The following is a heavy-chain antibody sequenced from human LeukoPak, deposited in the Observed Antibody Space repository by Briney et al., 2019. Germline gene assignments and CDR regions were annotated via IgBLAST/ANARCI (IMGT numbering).Heavy chain of an antibody. CDR1: GGSISSYY. CDR3: ARSDYDFWSGYSQGWFDP. V-gene: IGHV4-59*01. Sequence: SETLSLTCTVSGGSISSYYWSWIRQLPGKGLEWIGYIYYSGSTNYNPSLKSRVTISVDTSKNQFSLKLSSVTAADTAVYYCARSDYDFWSGYSQGWFDPWGQGTLVTVSS. D-gene: IGHD3-3*01. J-gene: IGHJ5*02. CDR2: IYYSGST.